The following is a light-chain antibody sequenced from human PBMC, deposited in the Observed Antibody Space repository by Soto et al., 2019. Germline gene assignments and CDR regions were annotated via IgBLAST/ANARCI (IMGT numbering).Light chain of an antibody. CDR2: GNS. CDR1: SSSIGRNT. V-gene: IGLV1-40*01. J-gene: IGLJ3*02. CDR3: QSYDSSLSGSV. Sequence: QSVLTQPPSASGTPGQRVTISCSGSSSSIGRNTVHWYQQLPGTAPKLLIYGNSNRPSGVPDRFSGSKSGTSASLAITGLQAEDEADYYCQSYDSSLSGSVFGGGTKVTVL.